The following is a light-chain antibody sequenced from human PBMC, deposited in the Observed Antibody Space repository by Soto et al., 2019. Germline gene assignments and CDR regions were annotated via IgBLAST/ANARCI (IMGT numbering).Light chain of an antibody. V-gene: IGLV2-8*01. Sequence: QCPLTQAPYASGSPGQSVTISCTGTSSDVGAYDYVSWYQQHPGKAPKLMIYEINKRPSGVPDRCSGSKSGNTASLTVSGLQAEDEADYYCSPFAGSNNFPYVFGTGTKVTVL. J-gene: IGLJ1*01. CDR3: SPFAGSNNFPYV. CDR2: EIN. CDR1: SSDVGAYDY.